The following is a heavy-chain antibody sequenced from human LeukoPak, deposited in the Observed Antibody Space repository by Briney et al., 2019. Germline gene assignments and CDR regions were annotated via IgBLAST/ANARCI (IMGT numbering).Heavy chain of an antibody. CDR3: AKDRGSGWPQFDY. CDR2: LNPSGDKT. Sequence: PGGSLRLSCVASGFTFRRHGMNWVRQAPGKGLEWVSGLNPSGDKTYYVDSVKGRFTISRDNSKNTLYLQMNSLRAEDTAEYYCAKDRGSGWPQFDYWGQGTLVTVSS. J-gene: IGHJ4*02. CDR1: GFTFRRHG. V-gene: IGHV3-23*01. D-gene: IGHD6-19*01.